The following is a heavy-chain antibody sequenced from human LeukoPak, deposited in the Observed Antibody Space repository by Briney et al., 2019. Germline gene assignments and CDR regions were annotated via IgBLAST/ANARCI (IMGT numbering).Heavy chain of an antibody. D-gene: IGHD6-13*01. Sequence: PSETLSLTCAVYGGSFSGYYWSWIRQPPGKGLEWIGEINHSGSTNYNPSLKSRVTISVDTSKNQFSLKLSSVTAADTAVYYCARAYRNSSSLSHPFDYWGQGTLVTVSS. CDR2: INHSGST. V-gene: IGHV4-34*01. CDR3: ARAYRNSSSLSHPFDY. J-gene: IGHJ4*02. CDR1: GGSFSGYY.